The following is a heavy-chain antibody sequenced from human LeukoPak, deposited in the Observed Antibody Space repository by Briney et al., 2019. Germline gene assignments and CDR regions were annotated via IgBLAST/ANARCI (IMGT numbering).Heavy chain of an antibody. CDR1: GFTFSSYG. CDR3: ARDYNYGSGSYYGEVEWSFFDY. Sequence: GGSLRLSCAASGFTFSSYGMHWVRQAPGKGLAWVAFIRDNGNNEYSADSVRGRFTISRDNAKNSLYLQMNSLRAEDTAVYYCARDYNYGSGSYYGEVEWSFFDYWGQGTLVTVSS. D-gene: IGHD3-10*01. V-gene: IGHV3-30*02. J-gene: IGHJ4*02. CDR2: IRDNGNNE.